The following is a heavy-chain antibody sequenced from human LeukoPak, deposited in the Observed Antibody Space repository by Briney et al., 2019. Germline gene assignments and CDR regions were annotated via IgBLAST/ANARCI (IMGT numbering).Heavy chain of an antibody. D-gene: IGHD3-10*01. CDR3: ARLWFGELANY. CDR1: GFTFSSYW. Sequence: GGSLRLSCAASGFTFSSYWMSWVRQAPGKGLEWVANIKQDGSVKYYVDSVKGRFTISRDNAKNSLYLQMNSLRAEDTAVYYCARLWFGELANYWGQGTLVTVSS. V-gene: IGHV3-7*01. J-gene: IGHJ4*02. CDR2: IKQDGSVK.